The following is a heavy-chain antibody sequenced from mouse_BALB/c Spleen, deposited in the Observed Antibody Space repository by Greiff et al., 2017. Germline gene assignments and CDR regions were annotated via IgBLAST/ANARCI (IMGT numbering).Heavy chain of an antibody. J-gene: IGHJ3*01. D-gene: IGHD1-1*01. CDR2: ISYSGST. CDR1: GYSITSYYA. V-gene: IGHV3-2*02. Sequence: EVQGVESGPGLVKPSQSLSLTCTVSGYSITSYYAWNWIRQFPGNQLGWMGYISYSGSTSYNPSLKSRISITRDTSKNQFFLQLNSVTTEDTATYYCAREGNYYGSSPFAYWGQGTLVTVSA. CDR3: AREGNYYGSSPFAY.